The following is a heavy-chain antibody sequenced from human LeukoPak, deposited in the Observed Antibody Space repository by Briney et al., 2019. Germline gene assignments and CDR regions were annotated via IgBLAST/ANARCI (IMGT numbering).Heavy chain of an antibody. J-gene: IGHJ4*02. CDR2: ISWNGVST. Sequence: RGSLRLSCAASGFTFNGYTMHWVRQAPGKGLEWVSLISWNGVSTYHADSVKGRFTISRDNSKNSLYLQMNSLRTEDTALYYCARDLHGGIDYWGQGTLVTVSS. CDR1: GFTFNGYT. CDR3: ARDLHGGIDY. V-gene: IGHV3-43*01.